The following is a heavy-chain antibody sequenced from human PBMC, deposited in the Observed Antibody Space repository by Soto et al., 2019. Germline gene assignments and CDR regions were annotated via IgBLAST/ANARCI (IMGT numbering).Heavy chain of an antibody. CDR2: ISAYNGNT. D-gene: IGHD2-15*01. V-gene: IGHV1-18*03. J-gene: IGHJ4*02. CDR3: ARRRTPTDY. Sequence: QVQLVQSGAEVKKPGASVKVSCKTSGYTFTNFGLSWVRQAPGQGLEWMGWISAYNGNTHYPQNFQGTVTMTTDTAPSTAYLALSSLSSVDMAEYYSARRRTPTDYRGQGTLVTVSS. CDR1: GYTFTNFG.